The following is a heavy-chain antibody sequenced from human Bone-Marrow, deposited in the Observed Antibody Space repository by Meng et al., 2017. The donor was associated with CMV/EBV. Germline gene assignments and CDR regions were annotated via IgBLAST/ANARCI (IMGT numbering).Heavy chain of an antibody. V-gene: IGHV3-13*03. J-gene: IGHJ6*02. D-gene: IGHD6-13*01. CDR3: ARVAATGRRMDV. CDR1: GFTFSSYD. CDR2: IGTAGDT. Sequence: GGSLRLSCAACGFTFSSYDMHWVRQATGKGLEWVSAIGTAGDTYYPGSVKGQFTISRENAKNSLHLQMNSLRAGDTAVYYCARVAATGRRMDVWGPGTTVTVSS.